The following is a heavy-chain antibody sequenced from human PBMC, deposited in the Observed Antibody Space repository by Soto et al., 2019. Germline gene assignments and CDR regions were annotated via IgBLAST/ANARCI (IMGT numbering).Heavy chain of an antibody. CDR2: ISSSSSTI. J-gene: IGHJ6*02. D-gene: IGHD3-22*01. V-gene: IGHV3-48*02. Sequence: GGSLRPSCAASGFTFSSYSMNWVRQAPGKGLEWVSYISSSSSTIYYADSVKGRFTISRDNAKNSLYLQMNSLRDEDTAVYYCARVDDSSGYPFFWYYGMDVWGQGTTVTVSS. CDR3: ARVDDSSGYPFFWYYGMDV. CDR1: GFTFSSYS.